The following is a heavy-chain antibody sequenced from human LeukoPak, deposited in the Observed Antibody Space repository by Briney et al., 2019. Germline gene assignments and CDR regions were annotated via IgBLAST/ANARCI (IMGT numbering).Heavy chain of an antibody. CDR2: TYYGGST. V-gene: IGHV4-39*01. CDR1: GGSISSSDYY. D-gene: IGHD6-13*01. J-gene: IGHJ5*02. CDR3: ARAYASSWTRFDP. Sequence: SETLSLTCTVSGGSISSSDYYWGWIRQPPGKGLEWIGSTYYGGSTYYNPSLKTRVTISVDTSKNQFSLKLTSVTAADTALYYCARAYASSWTRFDPWGQGILVTVSS.